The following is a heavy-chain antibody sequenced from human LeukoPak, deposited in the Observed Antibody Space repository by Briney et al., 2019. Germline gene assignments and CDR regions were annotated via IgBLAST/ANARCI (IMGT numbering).Heavy chain of an antibody. J-gene: IGHJ4*02. CDR3: ARDPEPVVAAMEGYFDY. Sequence: GRSLRLSCAASGITFCSYAMHWVRQAPGKGLEWVAVISYDGSNKYYADSVKGRFTISRDNSKNTLYLQMNSLRAEDTAVYYCARDPEPVVAAMEGYFDYWGQGTLVTVSS. V-gene: IGHV3-30-3*01. CDR2: ISYDGSNK. D-gene: IGHD2-15*01. CDR1: GITFCSYA.